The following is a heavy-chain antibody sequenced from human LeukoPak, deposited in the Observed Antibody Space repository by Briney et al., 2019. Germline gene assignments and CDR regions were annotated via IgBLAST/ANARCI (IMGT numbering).Heavy chain of an antibody. Sequence: GGSLRLSCAASGFTFSSYAMSWVRQAPGKGLVWVSRDNRDGSITTYADSVKGRFTISRDNAKNTVYLQMNSLRVEDTAVYYCARDPTAYGHNWFDPWGQGTLVTVSS. V-gene: IGHV3-74*01. CDR2: DNRDGSIT. D-gene: IGHD2-21*02. CDR1: GFTFSSYA. J-gene: IGHJ5*02. CDR3: ARDPTAYGHNWFDP.